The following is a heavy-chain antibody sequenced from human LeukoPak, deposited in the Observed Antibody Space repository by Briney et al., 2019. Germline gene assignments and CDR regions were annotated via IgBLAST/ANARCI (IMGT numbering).Heavy chain of an antibody. V-gene: IGHV3-21*01. CDR2: ISSSSSYI. CDR3: AVVKTSSYYYYMDV. D-gene: IGHD2-2*01. Sequence: GGSLRLSCAASGFTFSSYSMNWVRQAPGKGLEWVSSISSSSSYIYYADSVKGRFTISRDNAKNSLYLQTNSLRAEDTAVYYCAVVKTSSYYYYMDVWGKGTTVTVSS. CDR1: GFTFSSYS. J-gene: IGHJ6*03.